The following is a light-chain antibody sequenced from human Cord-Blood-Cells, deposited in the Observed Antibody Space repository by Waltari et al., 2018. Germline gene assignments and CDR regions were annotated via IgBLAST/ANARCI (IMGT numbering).Light chain of an antibody. J-gene: IGKJ4*01. CDR3: QQSYSTPLT. Sequence: DIQMNQSPSFLSASVGDRITITCRASQSISSHLNWYQQKPGKTPKLLIYAASSLQSGVPSRFSGSGSGTEFTLTISSLQPEDFATYYCQQSYSTPLTFGGGTKVESK. V-gene: IGKV1-39*01. CDR1: QSISSH. CDR2: AAS.